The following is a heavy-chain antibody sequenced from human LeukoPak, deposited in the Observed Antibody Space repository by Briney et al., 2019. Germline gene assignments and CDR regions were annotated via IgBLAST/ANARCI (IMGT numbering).Heavy chain of an antibody. D-gene: IGHD4-17*01. CDR3: ARQAVTTGWYFDY. V-gene: IGHV1-46*01. Sequence: ASVKVSCKASGYTFTSYYLHWVRQAPGQGLEWMGIFNPSNGRATYTQKFQGRVTMTRDTSTSTVYMDLSSLRSGDTALYYCARQAVTTGWYFDYWGQGTLVAVSS. J-gene: IGHJ4*02. CDR2: FNPSNGRA. CDR1: GYTFTSYY.